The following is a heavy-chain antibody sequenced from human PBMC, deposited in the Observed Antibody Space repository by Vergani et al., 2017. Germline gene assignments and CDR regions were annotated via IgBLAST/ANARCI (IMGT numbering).Heavy chain of an antibody. J-gene: IGHJ6*01. Sequence: VQLVQSGSEVKKPGATMKISCKVSGYTFTDHYMHWVKQAPGKGLEWMGLVDPEDGETIYAEKFKGRVTIAADTSTDTAHLELSSLRSEDTAVYYCATPQTVTTRGMEVWVQGTTVIVPS. CDR3: ATPQTVTTRGMEV. CDR1: GYTFTDHY. V-gene: IGHV1-69-2*01. CDR2: VDPEDGET. D-gene: IGHD4-17*01.